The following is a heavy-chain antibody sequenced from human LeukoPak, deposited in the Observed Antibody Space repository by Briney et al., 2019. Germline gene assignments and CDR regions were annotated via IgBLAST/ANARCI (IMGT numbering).Heavy chain of an antibody. CDR3: ARVEDYDILTGFDY. Sequence: GGSLRLTCAASGFTFSTYWMSWVRQAPGKGLEWVANIKQDGREKYYVDSVKGRFTISRDNAKNSLYLQMNSLRAEDTAVYYCARVEDYDILTGFDYWGQGTLVTVSS. J-gene: IGHJ4*02. CDR2: IKQDGREK. CDR1: GFTFSTYW. V-gene: IGHV3-7*01. D-gene: IGHD3-9*01.